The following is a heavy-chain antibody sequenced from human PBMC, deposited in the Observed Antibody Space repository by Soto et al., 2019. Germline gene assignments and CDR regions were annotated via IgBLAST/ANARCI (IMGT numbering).Heavy chain of an antibody. CDR2: INPNSGGT. D-gene: IGHD3-3*01. CDR1: GYTFTGYY. CDR3: ARVLRRYYVFWSPPSTWFDP. J-gene: IGHJ5*02. Sequence: GASVKVSCKASGYTFTGYYMHWVRQAPGQGLEWMGWINPNSGGTNYAQKFQGWVTMTRDTSISTAYMELSRLRSDDTAVYYCARVLRRYYVFWSPPSTWFDPWGQETLVTVPS. V-gene: IGHV1-2*04.